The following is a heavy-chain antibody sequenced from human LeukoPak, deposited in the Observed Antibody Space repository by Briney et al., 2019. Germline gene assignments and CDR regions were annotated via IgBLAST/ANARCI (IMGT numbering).Heavy chain of an antibody. CDR2: TIPILGIA. Sequence: SVKVSCKASGGTFSSYAISWVRQAPGQGLEWMGRTIPILGIANYAQKFQGRVTITADKSTSTAYMELSSLRSEDTAVYYCARMRQLVNLTYYYYYGMDVWGQGTTVTVSS. CDR3: ARMRQLVNLTYYYYYGMDV. V-gene: IGHV1-69*04. CDR1: GGTFSSYA. D-gene: IGHD6-6*01. J-gene: IGHJ6*02.